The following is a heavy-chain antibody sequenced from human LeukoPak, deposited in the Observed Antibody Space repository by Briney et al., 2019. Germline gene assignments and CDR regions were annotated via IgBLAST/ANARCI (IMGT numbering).Heavy chain of an antibody. J-gene: IGHJ4*02. CDR1: GFTFSSYA. Sequence: GGSLRLSCAASGFTFSSYAMSWVRQAPGKGLEWVSAISGSGGSTYYADSVKGRFTISKDNSKNTLYLQMNSLRAEDTAVYYCAIERTGGGNRSSWKPFDYWGQGTLVTVSS. CDR2: ISGSGGST. CDR3: AIERTGGGNRSSWKPFDY. D-gene: IGHD6-13*01. V-gene: IGHV3-23*01.